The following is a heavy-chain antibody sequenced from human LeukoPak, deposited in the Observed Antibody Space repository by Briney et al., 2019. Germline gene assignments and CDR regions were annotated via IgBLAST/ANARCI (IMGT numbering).Heavy chain of an antibody. CDR2: IYYSGST. J-gene: IGHJ6*02. Sequence: SETLSLTCTVSGGSISSYYWSWIRQPPGKGLEWIGYIYYSGSTNYNPSLKGRVTISVDTSKNQFSLKLSSVTAADTAVYYCARVIGYCSSTSCYVWGQGTTVTVSS. V-gene: IGHV4-59*01. CDR3: ARVIGYCSSTSCYV. CDR1: GGSISSYY. D-gene: IGHD2-2*01.